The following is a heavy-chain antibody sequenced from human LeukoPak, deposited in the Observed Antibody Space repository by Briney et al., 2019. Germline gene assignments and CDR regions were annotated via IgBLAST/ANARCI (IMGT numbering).Heavy chain of an antibody. CDR3: ARTVLWFPYGGVDP. CDR2: INHSGST. D-gene: IGHD3-10*01. V-gene: IGHV4-34*01. Sequence: KPSETLSLTCAVYGGSFSGYYWSWIRQPPRKGLEWIGEINHSGSTNYNPSLTSRVTISVDTSKNQFSLKLSSVTAADTAVYYCARTVLWFPYGGVDPWGQGTLVTVSS. CDR1: GGSFSGYY. J-gene: IGHJ5*02.